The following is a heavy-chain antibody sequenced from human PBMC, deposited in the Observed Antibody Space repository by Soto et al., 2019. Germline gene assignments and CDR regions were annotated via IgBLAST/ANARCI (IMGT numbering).Heavy chain of an antibody. CDR3: ARVLYYGSGSYSPYGMDV. J-gene: IGHJ6*02. Sequence: QVQLVQAGAEVKKTGSSVKVSCKTSGVSFNNNGIGWVRPAPGHGLEWMGGVSPPFRTSNYARKFQGRISITADASTGTVNMELSSLTSEDTAQYYCARVLYYGSGSYSPYGMDVWGQGTTVTVSS. CDR2: VSPPFRTS. CDR1: GVSFNNNG. V-gene: IGHV1-69*01. D-gene: IGHD3-10*01.